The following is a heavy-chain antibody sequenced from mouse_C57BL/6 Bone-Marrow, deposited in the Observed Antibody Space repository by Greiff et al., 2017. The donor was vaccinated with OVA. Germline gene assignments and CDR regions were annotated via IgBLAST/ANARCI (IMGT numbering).Heavy chain of an antibody. Sequence: QVQLQQSGAELARPGASVKLSCKASGYTFTSYGISWVKQRTGQGLEWIGEIYPRSGNTYYNEKFKGKATLTADKSSSTAYMELRSLTSEDSAVYFCARAHLYDGYYGWYFDVWGTGTTVTVSS. CDR3: ARAHLYDGYYGWYFDV. V-gene: IGHV1-81*01. CDR1: GYTFTSYG. D-gene: IGHD2-3*01. J-gene: IGHJ1*03. CDR2: IYPRSGNT.